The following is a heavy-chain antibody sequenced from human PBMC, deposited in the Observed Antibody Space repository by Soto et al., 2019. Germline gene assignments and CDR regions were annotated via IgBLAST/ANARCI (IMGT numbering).Heavy chain of an antibody. CDR3: ARGEMFTFEGAVVNYHYYGMDV. J-gene: IGHJ6*02. Sequence: QVQLQESGPGLVKPSQTLSLTCTVSGGSISSGEYYWSWIRQSPEKGLEWIGYIFYSGSTHYNPALKSRVDISLDMSKNQVSLKVSSVTAADTAVYYCARGEMFTFEGAVVNYHYYGMDVWGQGTTVTVSS. V-gene: IGHV4-30-4*01. CDR1: GGSISSGEYY. CDR2: IFYSGST. D-gene: IGHD3-16*02.